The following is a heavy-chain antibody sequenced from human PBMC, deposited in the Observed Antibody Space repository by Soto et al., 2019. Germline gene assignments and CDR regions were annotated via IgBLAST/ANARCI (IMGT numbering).Heavy chain of an antibody. Sequence: QVQLVQSGAEVKKPGSSVKVSCKASGGTFSSYTISWVRQAPGQGHEWMGRIIPRLGIANYAQKLKGRVTITADKPASTANMELSSLRSEDTALYYCGRVPRGSNGFDPWGQGTLVTVSS. CDR3: GRVPRGSNGFDP. CDR1: GGTFSSYT. V-gene: IGHV1-69*02. CDR2: IIPRLGIA. D-gene: IGHD2-15*01. J-gene: IGHJ5*02.